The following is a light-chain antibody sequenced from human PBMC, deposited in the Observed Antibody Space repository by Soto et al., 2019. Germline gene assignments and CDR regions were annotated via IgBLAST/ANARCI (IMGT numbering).Light chain of an antibody. CDR3: QQYNKWPLT. CDR2: GAS. CDR1: QSVSSD. Sequence: EIVMTQSPATLSVSPGERATLSCRASQSVSSDLAWYQQKPGQAPRLLIYGASTRATGIPARFGGSGSGTEFTLTISSLQSEDFAVYYCQQYNKWPLTFGGGTKVEI. J-gene: IGKJ4*01. V-gene: IGKV3-15*01.